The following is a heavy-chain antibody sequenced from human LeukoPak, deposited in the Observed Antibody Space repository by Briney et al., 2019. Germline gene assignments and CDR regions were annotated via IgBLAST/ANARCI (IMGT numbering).Heavy chain of an antibody. V-gene: IGHV1-46*01. CDR1: GYTFTSYY. CDR3: ARARYCSGGSCYIYAFDI. CDR2: INPSGGST. J-gene: IGHJ3*02. D-gene: IGHD2-15*01. Sequence: GASVKVSCQASGYTFTSYYMHWVRQAPGQGLEWMGIINPSGGSTSYAQKFQGRVTMTRDMSTSTVYMELSSLRSEDTAVYYCARARYCSGGSCYIYAFDIWGQGTMVTVSS.